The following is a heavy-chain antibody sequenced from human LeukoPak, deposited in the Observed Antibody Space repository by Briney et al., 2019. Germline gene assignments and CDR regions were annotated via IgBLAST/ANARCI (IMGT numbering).Heavy chain of an antibody. CDR3: ARSGAHDAFDI. CDR1: GGSISSYY. D-gene: IGHD3-10*01. Sequence: PSETLSLTCTVSGGSISSYYWSWIRQPAGKGLEWIGRIHYSGSTNYNPSLKSRVTISVDTSKNQFSLKLSSVTAADTAVYYCARSGAHDAFDIWGQGTMVTVSS. J-gene: IGHJ3*02. CDR2: IHYSGST. V-gene: IGHV4-4*07.